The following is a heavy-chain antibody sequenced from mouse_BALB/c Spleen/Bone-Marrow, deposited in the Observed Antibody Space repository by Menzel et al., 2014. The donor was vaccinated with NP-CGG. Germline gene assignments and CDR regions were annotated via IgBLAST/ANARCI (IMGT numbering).Heavy chain of an antibody. V-gene: IGHV5-6-2*01. CDR1: GFTFSNYY. Sequence: EVKLVESGGGLVNLGGSLKLSCAASGFTFSNYYMSWVRQSPEKRLELVAAINSNDGSTYYPDTVKGRFTISRDNAKNTLYLHISSLKSEDTALYYCAGSAWFAYWGQGTLVTVSA. CDR3: AGSAWFAY. J-gene: IGHJ3*01. CDR2: INSNDGST.